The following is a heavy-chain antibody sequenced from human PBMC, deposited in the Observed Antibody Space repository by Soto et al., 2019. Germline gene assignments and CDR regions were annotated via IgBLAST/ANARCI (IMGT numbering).Heavy chain of an antibody. CDR2: ISYTGGT. J-gene: IGHJ6*02. CDR3: ARDTLRGYSGLDV. V-gene: IGHV4-59*01. D-gene: IGHD2-21*01. CDR1: GESISRFY. Sequence: TSETLSLTCTVSGESISRFYWSWIRQPPGKGLEWIGYISYTGGTDYNPSLKSRVTISIDTSKNHFSLRLSSLIAADTAIYYCARDTLRGYSGLDVWGQGTTVTVSS.